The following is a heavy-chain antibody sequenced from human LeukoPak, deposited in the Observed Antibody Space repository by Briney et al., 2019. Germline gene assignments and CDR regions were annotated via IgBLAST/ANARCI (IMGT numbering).Heavy chain of an antibody. CDR2: IYPGDSDT. J-gene: IGHJ4*02. CDR3: ARLGTTVPGRL. Sequence: GESLKISCKGSGYSFTSYWIAWVRQMPGKGLEWMGFIYPGDSDTEYSPSFQGQVTISADKSITTAYLQWSSLKAPDTAIYYCARLGTTVPGRLWGQGTLVTVSS. V-gene: IGHV5-51*01. D-gene: IGHD6-19*01. CDR1: GYSFTSYW.